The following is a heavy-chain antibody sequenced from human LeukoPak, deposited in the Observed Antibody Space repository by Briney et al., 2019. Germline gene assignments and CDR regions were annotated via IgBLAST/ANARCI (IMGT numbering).Heavy chain of an antibody. CDR1: GLTFSNYV. CDR2: IWYDGSNQ. V-gene: IGHV3-33*01. J-gene: IGHJ4*02. D-gene: IGHD3-10*01. Sequence: GGSLRLSCAASGLTFSNYVIHWARQAPGKGLEWVTLIWYDGSNQHYADSVKGRFTISRDNSKNTLYLQMNSLRAEDAAVYYCAREGGAGSYSTFFDYWGQGTLVTVSS. CDR3: AREGGAGSYSTFFDY.